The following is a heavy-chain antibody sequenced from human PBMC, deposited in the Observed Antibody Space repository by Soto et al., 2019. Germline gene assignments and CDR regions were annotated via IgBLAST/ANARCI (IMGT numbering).Heavy chain of an antibody. CDR2: ISSSADTI. V-gene: IGHV3-48*02. CDR3: ARDAYGDYAIDY. D-gene: IGHD4-17*01. J-gene: IGHJ4*02. CDR1: GFTFSTNS. Sequence: EVQLVESGGGLVQRGGSLRLSCAGSGFTFSTNSMNWVRQAPGKGLEWVPYISSSADTIYYADSVKGRFTISRDNAKNSLYLQMDSLRDEETAVYYCARDAYGDYAIDYWGQGTLVTVSS.